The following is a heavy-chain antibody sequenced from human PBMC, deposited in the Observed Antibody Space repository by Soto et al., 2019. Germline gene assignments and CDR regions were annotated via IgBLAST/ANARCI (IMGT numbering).Heavy chain of an antibody. J-gene: IGHJ4*02. CDR3: ASSSYDVWSGYLDY. V-gene: IGHV1-69*01. CDR2: IIPIFGPA. Sequence: QVQLVQSGAEVKKPGSSVKVSCKASGGTFSSYAINWVRQAPGQGLEWMGGIIPIFGPAKYAQKFQGRVTLTADESTSTAYMELSSLRSEDTAVYYCASSSYDVWSGYLDYWGQGTLVTVSS. D-gene: IGHD3-3*01. CDR1: GGTFSSYA.